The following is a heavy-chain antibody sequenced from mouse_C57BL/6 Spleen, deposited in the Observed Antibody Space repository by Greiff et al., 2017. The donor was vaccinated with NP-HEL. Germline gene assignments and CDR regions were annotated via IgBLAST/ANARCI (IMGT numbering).Heavy chain of an antibody. V-gene: IGHV3-6*01. Sequence: EVQLVESGPGLVKPSQSLSLTCSVTGYSITSGYYWNWIRQFPGNKLEWMGYISYDGSNNYNPSLKNRISITRDTSKNQFFLKLNSVTTEDTATYYCARAPYDYDPFDYWGQGTTLTVSS. D-gene: IGHD2-4*01. CDR3: ARAPYDYDPFDY. CDR2: ISYDGSN. J-gene: IGHJ2*01. CDR1: GYSITSGYY.